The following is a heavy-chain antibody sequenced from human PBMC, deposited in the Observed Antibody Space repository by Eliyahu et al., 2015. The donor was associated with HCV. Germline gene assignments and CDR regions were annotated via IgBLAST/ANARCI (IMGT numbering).Heavy chain of an antibody. CDR2: IGSNGGST. D-gene: IGHD3-10*01. Sequence: EVQLVESGGGLVQPGGSLRLSCSASGFTFSSYAMHWVRQAPGKGLEYVSAIGSNGGSTYYADSVKGRFIISRDNSKNTLYLQMSSLRAEDTAVYYCVKAFWGYGSGSYYFDYWGQGTLVTVSS. CDR3: VKAFWGYGSGSYYFDY. J-gene: IGHJ4*02. V-gene: IGHV3-64D*09. CDR1: GFTFSSYA.